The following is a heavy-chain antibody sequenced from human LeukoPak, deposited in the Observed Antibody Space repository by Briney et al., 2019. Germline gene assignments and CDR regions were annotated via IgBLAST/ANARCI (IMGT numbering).Heavy chain of an antibody. CDR1: GFTFSSYG. J-gene: IGHJ3*01. CDR2: IRYDGSNK. D-gene: IGHD4-11*01. CDR3: ARDLQFSVLRSAALDL. V-gene: IGHV3-30*02. Sequence: GGSLRLSCAASGFTFSSYGMHWVRQAPGKGLEWVAFIRYDGSNKYYADSVKGRFTISRDNSKNTLYLQMNSLRAEDTAVYYCARDLQFSVLRSAALDLWGQGTIVIVSS.